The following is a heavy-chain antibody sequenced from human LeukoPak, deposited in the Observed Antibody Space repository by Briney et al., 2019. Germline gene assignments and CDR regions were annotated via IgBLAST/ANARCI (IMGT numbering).Heavy chain of an antibody. V-gene: IGHV4-30-4*01. CDR2: IYYSGST. D-gene: IGHD2-2*01. Sequence: SETLSLTCTVSGGSISSGDYYWSWIRQPPGKGLEWIGYIYYSGSTYYNPSLKSRVTISVDTSKNQFSLKLSSVTAADTAVYYCARDGRYCCSTSCYHWFDPWGQGTLVTVSS. CDR1: GGSISSGDYY. J-gene: IGHJ5*02. CDR3: ARDGRYCCSTSCYHWFDP.